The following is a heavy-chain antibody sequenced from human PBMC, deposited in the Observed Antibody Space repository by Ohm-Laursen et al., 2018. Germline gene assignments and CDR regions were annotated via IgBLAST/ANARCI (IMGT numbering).Heavy chain of an antibody. D-gene: IGHD3-22*01. V-gene: IGHV4-59*08. Sequence: TLSLTCTVSGGSISSYYWSWIRQPPGKGLEWIGYIYYSGSTNYNPSLKSRVTISVDTSKNQFSLKLSSVTAADTAVYYCARSFVPNYYDSSGYWSVRFDYWGQGTLVTVSS. J-gene: IGHJ4*02. CDR3: ARSFVPNYYDSSGYWSVRFDY. CDR2: IYYSGST. CDR1: GGSISSYY.